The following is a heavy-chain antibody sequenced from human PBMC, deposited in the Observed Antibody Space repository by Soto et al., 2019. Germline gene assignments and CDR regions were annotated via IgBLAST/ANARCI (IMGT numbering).Heavy chain of an antibody. CDR1: GGSMHIRDW. Sequence: QVQLQESGPGLLEPSGTLSLTCAVSGGSMHIRDWWSWVRQPPGKWLEWIGEIPHSGSTNYNPSLQSRVTSSLDKSKTQFSLRLTSVSAADTAVYYFARKIYCMDVWGQGTKVPVAS. J-gene: IGHJ6*02. V-gene: IGHV4-4*02. CDR2: IPHSGST. CDR3: ARKIYCMDV.